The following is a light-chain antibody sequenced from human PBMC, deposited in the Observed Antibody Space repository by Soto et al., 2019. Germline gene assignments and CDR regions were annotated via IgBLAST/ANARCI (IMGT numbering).Light chain of an antibody. CDR2: EVS. CDR1: SSDVGGYNY. CDR3: SSYTSSSTLE. V-gene: IGLV2-14*01. Sequence: QSALTQPASVSGSRGQSITISCTGTSSDVGGYNYVSWYQQHPGKAPKLMIYEVSNWPSGVSNRFSGSKSGNTASLTISGLQAEDEADYYCSSYTSSSTLEVGGGTNVTVL. J-gene: IGLJ2*01.